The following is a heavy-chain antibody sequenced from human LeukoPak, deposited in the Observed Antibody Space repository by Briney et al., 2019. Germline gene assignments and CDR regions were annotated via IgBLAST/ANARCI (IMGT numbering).Heavy chain of an antibody. CDR1: GVSISSYY. V-gene: IGHV4-59*01. D-gene: IGHD1-26*01. CDR2: IYYSGST. Sequence: SETLSLTCTVSGVSISSYYWSWIRQPPGKGLEWIGYIYYSGSTNYNPSLKSRVTISVDTSKNQFSMKLSSVTAADTSVYYCAKNTWELLRWGQGTLVTVSS. CDR3: AKNTWELLR. J-gene: IGHJ4*02.